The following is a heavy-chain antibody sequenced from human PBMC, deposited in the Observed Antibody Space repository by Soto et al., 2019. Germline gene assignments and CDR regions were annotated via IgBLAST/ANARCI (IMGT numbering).Heavy chain of an antibody. CDR1: GGTFSSYA. J-gene: IGHJ6*02. CDR3: ETRRTTQKSYYDYGMDV. D-gene: IGHD4-17*01. CDR2: MVPIFGTA. V-gene: IGHV1-69*01. Sequence: GQLVQSGAEVKKPGASVKISCKASGGTFSSYAISWVGQAPGQGLEWMGGMVPIFGTANYAQKFQGRVTITADESTSTAYMELSSLRSEDAAVYYCETRRTTQKSYYDYGMDVWGQGTTVTVSS.